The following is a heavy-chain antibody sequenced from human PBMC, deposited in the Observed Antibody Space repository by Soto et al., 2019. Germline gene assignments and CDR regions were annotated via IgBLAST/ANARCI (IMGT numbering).Heavy chain of an antibody. CDR1: GGSISSSF. D-gene: IGHD5-18*01. CDR3: ARGHRAMEYYYYYGMYV. CDR2: ISYSGST. Sequence: SETLSLTCSVSGGSISSSFWSWIRQPPGKELEWIGYISYSGSTTYNPSLKSRITLSVDTSKNQFSLRVASETAADTAEYYCARGHRAMEYYYYYGMYVWGQGTTVTVSS. V-gene: IGHV4-59*01. J-gene: IGHJ6*02.